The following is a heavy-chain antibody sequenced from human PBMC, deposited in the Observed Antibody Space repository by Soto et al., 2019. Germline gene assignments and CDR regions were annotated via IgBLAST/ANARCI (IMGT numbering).Heavy chain of an antibody. V-gene: IGHV3-30*18. Sequence: QVQLVESGGGVVQPGRSLRLSCAASGFTFSSYGIHWVRQAPGKGLEWVEFISYDGGNKYYADSVKGRFTISRDNSKNTLFLQMNSLRAEDTDVYYCAKVMITFGGSRYGLDVWGQGTTVTVSS. CDR1: GFTFSSYG. D-gene: IGHD3-16*01. J-gene: IGHJ6*02. CDR3: AKVMITFGGSRYGLDV. CDR2: ISYDGGNK.